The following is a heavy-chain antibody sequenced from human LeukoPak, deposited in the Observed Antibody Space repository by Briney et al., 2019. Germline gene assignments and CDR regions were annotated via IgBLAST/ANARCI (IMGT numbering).Heavy chain of an antibody. V-gene: IGHV3-23*01. CDR2: ITPNADRT. CDR3: AIMHGYYDGSGYWVQ. J-gene: IGHJ1*01. CDR1: GFTFGSYG. D-gene: IGHD3-22*01. Sequence: GSLRLSCAASGFTFGSYGMSWVRQAPGKGLEWVSFITPNADRTSYADSVEGRFTISRDNPRNTLYMQMNSLRDEDTALYYCAIMHGYYDGSGYWVQWGQGTLVTVSS.